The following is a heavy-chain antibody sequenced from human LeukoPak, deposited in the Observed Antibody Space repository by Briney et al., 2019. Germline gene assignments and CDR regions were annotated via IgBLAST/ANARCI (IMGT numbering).Heavy chain of an antibody. CDR1: GFTFDDYA. D-gene: IGHD2-15*01. V-gene: IGHV3-9*01. CDR2: ISWNSGSI. CDR3: AKGRLLHLPLYFDL. J-gene: IGHJ2*01. Sequence: PGRSLRLSCAASGFTFDDYAMHWVRQAPGKGLEWVSGISWNSGSIGYADSMKGRFTISRDNAKNSLYLQMNSLRAEDTALYYCAKGRLLHLPLYFDLWGRGTLVTVSS.